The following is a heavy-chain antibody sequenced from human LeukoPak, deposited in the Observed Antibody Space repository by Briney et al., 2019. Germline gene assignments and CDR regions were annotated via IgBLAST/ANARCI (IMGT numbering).Heavy chain of an antibody. J-gene: IGHJ5*02. CDR3: ARAGGYCSGGSCYSNWFDP. CDR2: IYHSGST. D-gene: IGHD2-15*01. V-gene: IGHV4-30-2*01. CDR1: GCSISSGGFS. Sequence: PSETLSLTCAVSGCSISSGGFSWSWIRQPPGQGLEWIGYIYHSGSTYSNPSLKSRVTISVDRSKNQFSLKLSSVTAADTAVYYCARAGGYCSGGSCYSNWFDPWGQGTLVTVSS.